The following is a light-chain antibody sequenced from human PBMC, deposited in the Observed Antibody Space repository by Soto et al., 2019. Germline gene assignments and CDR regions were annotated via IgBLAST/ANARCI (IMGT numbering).Light chain of an antibody. CDR1: QSVSSY. V-gene: IGKV3-11*01. Sequence: EIVLTQSPATLSLSPGERATLSCRASQSVSSYLSWYQQKPGQAPRLLIYDASNRATGIPARFSGSGSGTDFPLTIRSLEPEDFAVYCCQQRSNWPLTFAGGTKVEIK. CDR3: QQRSNWPLT. CDR2: DAS. J-gene: IGKJ4*01.